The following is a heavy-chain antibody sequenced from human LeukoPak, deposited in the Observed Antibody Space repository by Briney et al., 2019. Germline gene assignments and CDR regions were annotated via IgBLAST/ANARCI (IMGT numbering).Heavy chain of an antibody. CDR1: GGSISSDDYY. CDR3: ARGGGWTYYYESSGYYGI. D-gene: IGHD3-22*01. J-gene: IGHJ4*02. V-gene: IGHV4-30-4*01. CDR2: IYYSGST. Sequence: SETLSLTCTVSGGSISSDDYYWSWIRQPPGKGLEWIGYIYYSGSTYYNPSLKSRVTISEDTSKNQISLKLSSVTAADTAVYYCARGGGWTYYYESSGYYGIWGQGTLVTVSS.